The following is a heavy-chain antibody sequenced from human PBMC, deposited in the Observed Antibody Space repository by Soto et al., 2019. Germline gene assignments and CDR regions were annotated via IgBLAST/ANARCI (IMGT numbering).Heavy chain of an antibody. Sequence: EVQLVESGGGLIQPGGSLRLSCAASGFTVSSNYMSWVRQAPGKGLEWVSVIYSGGSTYYADSVKGRFTISRDNSKNTLYLQMNSLRAEATAVYYCARDSSGWPSYYGMDVWGQGTTVTVSS. CDR3: ARDSSGWPSYYGMDV. V-gene: IGHV3-53*01. D-gene: IGHD6-19*01. J-gene: IGHJ6*02. CDR1: GFTVSSNY. CDR2: IYSGGST.